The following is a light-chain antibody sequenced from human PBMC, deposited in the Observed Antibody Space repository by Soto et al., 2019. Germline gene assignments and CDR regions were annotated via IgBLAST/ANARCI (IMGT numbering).Light chain of an antibody. CDR1: QSVSSSY. J-gene: IGKJ2*01. Sequence: EIVLTQSPGTLSLSPGERATLSCRASQSVSSSYLAWYQQKPGQAPRLLIYGASSRATGIPDRFSGSGSGTDFTITISRLEPEDFAVYYCQQYGSSPPTFGQGTQLEIK. CDR2: GAS. V-gene: IGKV3-20*01. CDR3: QQYGSSPPT.